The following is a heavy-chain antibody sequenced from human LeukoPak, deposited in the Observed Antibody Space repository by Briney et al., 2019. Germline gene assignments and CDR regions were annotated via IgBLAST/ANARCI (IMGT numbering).Heavy chain of an antibody. D-gene: IGHD5-24*01. J-gene: IGHJ6*04. CDR3: ARGPRGYNSRALDV. Sequence: SETLSLTCTVSGGSISSSSYYWGWIRQPPGKGLEWIGSIYYSGSTYYNPSLKSRVTISVDTSKNQFSLKLSSVTAADTAVYYCARGPRGYNSRALDVWGKGTTVTVSS. CDR1: GGSISSSSYY. V-gene: IGHV4-39*07. CDR2: IYYSGST.